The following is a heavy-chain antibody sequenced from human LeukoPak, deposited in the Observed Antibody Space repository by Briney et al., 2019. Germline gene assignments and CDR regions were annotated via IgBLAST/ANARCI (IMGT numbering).Heavy chain of an antibody. D-gene: IGHD2-2*02. J-gene: IGHJ6*03. Sequence: GGSLRLSCAASGFTFSNYALTWVRQAPGKGLEWVSAISGSGFTTYYADSVKGRFTISRDNSKNTLDLQMNSLRAEDTAVYYCAKVGCSTTSCYSSFDFYYYYMDVWDKGTTVTVSS. CDR1: GFTFSNYA. V-gene: IGHV3-23*01. CDR2: ISGSGFTT. CDR3: AKVGCSTTSCYSSFDFYYYYMDV.